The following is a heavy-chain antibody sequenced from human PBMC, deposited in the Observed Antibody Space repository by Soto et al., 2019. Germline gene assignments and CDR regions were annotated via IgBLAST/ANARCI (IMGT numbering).Heavy chain of an antibody. CDR1: GFTFSGSA. CDR3: TRHFTVAGPDY. CDR2: IRSKANSYAT. Sequence: GGSLRLSCAASGFTFSGSAMHWVRQASGKGLEWVGRIRSKANSYATAYAASVKGRFTISRDDSKNTAYLQMNSLKTEDTAVYYCTRHFTVAGPDYWGQGTLVTVSS. V-gene: IGHV3-73*01. J-gene: IGHJ4*02. D-gene: IGHD6-19*01.